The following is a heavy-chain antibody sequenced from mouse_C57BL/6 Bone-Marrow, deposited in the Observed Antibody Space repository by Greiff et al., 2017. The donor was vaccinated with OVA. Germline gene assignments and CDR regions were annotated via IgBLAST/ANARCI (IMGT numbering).Heavy chain of an antibody. Sequence: QVQLQQPGAELVRPGSSVKLSCKASGYTFTSYWMDWVKQRPGQGLEWIGNIYPSDSETHYNQKFKDKATLTVDKSSSTAYMQLSSLTSEDSAVYYCASGRDGYSWFVYWGGGTLVTVSA. J-gene: IGHJ3*01. CDR2: IYPSDSET. D-gene: IGHD2-3*01. V-gene: IGHV1-61*01. CDR1: GYTFTSYW. CDR3: ASGRDGYSWFVY.